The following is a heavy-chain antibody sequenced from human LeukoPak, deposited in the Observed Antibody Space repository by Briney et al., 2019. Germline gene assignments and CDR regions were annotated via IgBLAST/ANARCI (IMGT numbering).Heavy chain of an antibody. CDR3: AREGSSSSFDY. J-gene: IGHJ4*02. V-gene: IGHV3-30*01. Sequence: GGSLRLSCAASGFTFSSCAMHWVRQAPAKGLEWVAITSYDGSNKNYVDSVKPRLTISRDNSKNTLYQQMNSLRTEDTAVYFCAREGSSSSFDYWRQGTLVTVSS. CDR2: TSYDGSNK. D-gene: IGHD6-19*01. CDR1: GFTFSSCA.